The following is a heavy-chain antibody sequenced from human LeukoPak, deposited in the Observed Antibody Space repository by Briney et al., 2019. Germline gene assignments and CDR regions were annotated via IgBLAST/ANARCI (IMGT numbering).Heavy chain of an antibody. CDR1: GFTFSSYA. V-gene: IGHV3-23*01. D-gene: IGHD2-21*01. CDR2: ISGSGGRT. J-gene: IGHJ4*02. CDR3: AKGCGNTCYSDFDY. Sequence: GGSLRLSCAASGFTFSSYAMGWVRQAPGKGLEWFSTISGSGGRTYYADSVKGRFTISRDNSKNTLYLQMDSLRAEDTAVYYCAKGCGNTCYSDFDYWGQGALVTVSS.